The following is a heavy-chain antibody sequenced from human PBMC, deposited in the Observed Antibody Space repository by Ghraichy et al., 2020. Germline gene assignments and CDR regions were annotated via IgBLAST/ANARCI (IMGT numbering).Heavy chain of an antibody. V-gene: IGHV3-48*03. CDR3: ARGDGYGSLFYFDY. Sequence: LSLTCAASGFSFSKYEMVWVRQAPGKGMEWLSYIDGSGTTIFYADSVKGRFTISRDNTKKSVYLQMSSLRPEDAAIYYCARGDGYGSLFYFDYWGQGSLVSVSS. CDR2: IDGSGTTI. CDR1: GFSFSKYE. J-gene: IGHJ4*02. D-gene: IGHD3-10*01.